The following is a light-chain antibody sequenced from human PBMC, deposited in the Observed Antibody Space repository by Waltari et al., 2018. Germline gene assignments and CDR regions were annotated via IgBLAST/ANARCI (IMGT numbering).Light chain of an antibody. CDR3: HVWHPHVDPGV. CDR2: YDR. J-gene: IGLJ1*01. CDR1: NIGTYS. V-gene: IGLV3-21*04. Sequence: SYVVTQPPSVSVAPGETATITWGGDNIGTYSVPWYQQKAGQAPVLVIFYDRDRPSGIPDRFPGSNSGNTATLTISRVEAGDEARYYCHVWHPHVDPGVFGTGTEVTVL.